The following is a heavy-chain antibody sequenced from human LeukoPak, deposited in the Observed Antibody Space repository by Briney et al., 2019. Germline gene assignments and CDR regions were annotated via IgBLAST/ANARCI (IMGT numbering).Heavy chain of an antibody. CDR2: ISYDGSDK. CDR3: AKASDLGGRIDY. D-gene: IGHD1-26*01. Sequence: GGSLRLSCVASGFTFSSYAIHWVRQAPGKGPEWVAIISYDGSDKYYADSVKGRFTISRDNSKNTLYLQMNSLRAEDTAVYFCAKASDLGGRIDYWGQGTLVTVSS. CDR1: GFTFSSYA. V-gene: IGHV3-30-3*01. J-gene: IGHJ4*02.